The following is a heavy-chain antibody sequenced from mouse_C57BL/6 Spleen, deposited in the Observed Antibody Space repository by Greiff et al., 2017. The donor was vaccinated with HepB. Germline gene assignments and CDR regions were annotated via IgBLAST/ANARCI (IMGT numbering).Heavy chain of an antibody. Sequence: EVKLMESEGGLVQPGRSMKLSCTASGFTFSDYYMAWVRQVPEKGLEWVANINYDGSSTYYLDSLKSRFIISRDNAKNILYLQMSSLKSEDTATYYCARDPHYYGSSPPYWYFDVWGTGTTVTVSS. V-gene: IGHV5-16*01. CDR1: GFTFSDYY. D-gene: IGHD1-1*01. J-gene: IGHJ1*03. CDR2: INYDGSST. CDR3: ARDPHYYGSSPPYWYFDV.